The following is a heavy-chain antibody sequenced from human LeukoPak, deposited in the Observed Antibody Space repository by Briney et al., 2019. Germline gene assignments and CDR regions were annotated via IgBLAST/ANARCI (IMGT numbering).Heavy chain of an antibody. V-gene: IGHV4-59*11. CDR2: IHYSRST. Sequence: SETLSLTCIVSGGSISSHYWSWIRQPPGKGLEWIGYIHYSRSTNYNPSLKSRVTMSVDTSKNQFSLKLSSVTAADTAVYFCARGYTYSYADWGQGTLVTVSS. D-gene: IGHD5-18*01. CDR1: GGSISSHY. J-gene: IGHJ4*02. CDR3: ARGYTYSYAD.